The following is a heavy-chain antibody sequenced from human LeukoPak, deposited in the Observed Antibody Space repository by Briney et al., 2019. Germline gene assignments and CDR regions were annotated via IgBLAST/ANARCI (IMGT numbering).Heavy chain of an antibody. CDR2: IWYDGSNK. D-gene: IGHD6-19*01. CDR1: GFTFSSYG. V-gene: IGHV3-30*19. J-gene: IGHJ4*02. CDR3: ARANFIALAGYFDY. Sequence: GGSLRLSCAASGFTFSSYGMHWVRQAPGKGLEWVAVIWYDGSNKYYADSVKGRFTISRDNSKNTLYLQMNSLRAEDTAVYYCARANFIALAGYFDYWGQGTLVTVSS.